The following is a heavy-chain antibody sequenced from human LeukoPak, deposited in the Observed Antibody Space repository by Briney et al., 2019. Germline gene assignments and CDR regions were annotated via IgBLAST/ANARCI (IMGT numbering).Heavy chain of an antibody. CDR1: GYTFTIYY. V-gene: IGHV1-46*01. J-gene: IGHJ4*02. D-gene: IGHD3-16*02. Sequence: ASVKVSFKASGYTFTIYYMHWVRQAPGQGLEWVGIINPGGGSTSYAQKFQGRVTMTRDTSTSTVYMELSSLRSEDTAVYYCARSLSAFLSCPLDYWGQGTLVTVSS. CDR2: INPGGGST. CDR3: ARSLSAFLSCPLDY.